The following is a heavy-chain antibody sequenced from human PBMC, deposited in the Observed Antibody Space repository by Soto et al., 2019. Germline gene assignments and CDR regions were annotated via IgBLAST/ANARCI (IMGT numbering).Heavy chain of an antibody. CDR2: ISGSSIYT. D-gene: IGHD3-10*01. J-gene: IGHJ5*02. CDR3: ARDRGVGQPAGWFDP. V-gene: IGHV3-11*06. Sequence: GGSLRLSCAASGFTFCDYYMSWIRQAPGKGLEWVSYISGSSIYTNYAGSVKGRFTVSRDNAKNSLYLQMSSLRAEDTAVYYCARDRGVGQPAGWFDPRGQGTLVTDSS. CDR1: GFTFCDYY.